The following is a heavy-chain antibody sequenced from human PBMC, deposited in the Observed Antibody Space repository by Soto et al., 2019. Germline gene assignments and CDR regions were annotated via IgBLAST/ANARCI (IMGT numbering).Heavy chain of an antibody. Sequence: GGSLTLSCAAAGFTFSSYCMHWVRQAPGKGLEWVAVISYDGSNKYYADSVKGRFTISRDNSKNTLYLQMNSLRAEDTAVYYCAKDLYYYGSGSYYGSDAFDIWGQGTMVTVSS. D-gene: IGHD3-10*01. CDR2: ISYDGSNK. CDR3: AKDLYYYGSGSYYGSDAFDI. CDR1: GFTFSSYC. J-gene: IGHJ3*02. V-gene: IGHV3-30*18.